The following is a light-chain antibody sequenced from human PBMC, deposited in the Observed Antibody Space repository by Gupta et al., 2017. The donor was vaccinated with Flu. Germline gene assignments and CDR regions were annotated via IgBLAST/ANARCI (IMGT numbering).Light chain of an antibody. V-gene: IGLV2-23*01. Sequence: ALTQPGPVSGSPGQSLAIGSPSTSRDVGSYNLVSWYQQHPGEAPNLMIYEGSERSSGVSNRFSGSKSDNTASLTISGLQPEDEADYYCCSYAGRTTVVFGGGTKVTVL. CDR1: SRDVGSYNL. CDR2: EGS. J-gene: IGLJ3*02. CDR3: CSYAGRTTVV.